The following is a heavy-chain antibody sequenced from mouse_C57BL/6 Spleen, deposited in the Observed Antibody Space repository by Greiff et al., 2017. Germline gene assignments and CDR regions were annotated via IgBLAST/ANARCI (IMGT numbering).Heavy chain of an antibody. CDR2: IYPGSGST. Sequence: QVHVKQPGAELVQPGASVKMSCKASGYTFTSYWLTWVKQRPGQGLEWIGDIYPGSGSTNYNEKFKSKATLSVDTSSSTAYMQLSSLTSEDSAVXYCARLGWVLPYAMDYWGQGTSGTVSS. CDR1: GYTFTSYW. D-gene: IGHD2-3*01. J-gene: IGHJ4*01. V-gene: IGHV1-55*01. CDR3: ARLGWVLPYAMDY.